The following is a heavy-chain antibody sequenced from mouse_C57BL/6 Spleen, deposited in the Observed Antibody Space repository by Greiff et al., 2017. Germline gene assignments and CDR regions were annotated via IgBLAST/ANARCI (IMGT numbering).Heavy chain of an antibody. J-gene: IGHJ3*01. CDR3: ARGPSYYSNRTGFAY. Sequence: SGAELARPGASVKLSCKASGYTFTSYGISWVKQRTGQGLEWIGEIYPRSGNTYYNEKFKGKATLTADKSSSTAYMELRSLTSEDSAVYFCARGPSYYSNRTGFAYWGQGTLVTVSA. CDR1: GYTFTSYG. D-gene: IGHD2-5*01. V-gene: IGHV1-81*01. CDR2: IYPRSGNT.